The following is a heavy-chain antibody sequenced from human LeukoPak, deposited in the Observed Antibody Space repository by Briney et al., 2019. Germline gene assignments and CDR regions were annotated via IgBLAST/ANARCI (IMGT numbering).Heavy chain of an antibody. CDR2: ISAYNGNT. Sequence: ASVKVSCKASGYTFTSYGISWVRQAPGQGLEWMGWISAYNGNTNYAQKLQGRVTMTTDTSTSTAYMELRSLRSDDTAVYYCARVGDFGVVYYYGMDVWGQGTTVTVSS. V-gene: IGHV1-18*01. J-gene: IGHJ6*02. CDR1: GYTFTSYG. D-gene: IGHD3-3*01. CDR3: ARVGDFGVVYYYGMDV.